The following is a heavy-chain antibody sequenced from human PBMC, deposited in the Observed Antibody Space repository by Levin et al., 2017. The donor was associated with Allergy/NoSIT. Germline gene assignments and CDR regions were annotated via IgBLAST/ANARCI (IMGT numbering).Heavy chain of an antibody. CDR1: GFTFSDYY. D-gene: IGHD6-13*01. CDR3: ARDRGLQLVDPVSWNYYYGMDV. CDR2: ISSSGSTI. Sequence: GGSLRLSCAASGFTFSDYYMSWIRQAPGKGLEWVSYISSSGSTIYYADSVKGRFTISRDNAKNSLYLQMNSLRAEDTAVYYCARDRGLQLVDPVSWNYYYGMDVWGQGTTVTVSS. J-gene: IGHJ6*02. V-gene: IGHV3-11*01.